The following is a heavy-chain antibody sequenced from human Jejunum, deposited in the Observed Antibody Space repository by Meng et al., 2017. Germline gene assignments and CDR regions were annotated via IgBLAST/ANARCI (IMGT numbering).Heavy chain of an antibody. J-gene: IGHJ4*01. V-gene: IGHV3-74*01. CDR3: ARDNDWVVWDY. CDR2: IKPDGNTI. Sequence: GGSLRLSCAASGFPFSTYSMHWVRQAPGKGLVWVSQIKPDGNTITYADSVRGRFTISRDNAKSTLYLEINSLRAEDAAVYYCARDNDWVVWDYWGRGTRVTVSS. CDR1: GFPFSTYS. D-gene: IGHD1-1*01.